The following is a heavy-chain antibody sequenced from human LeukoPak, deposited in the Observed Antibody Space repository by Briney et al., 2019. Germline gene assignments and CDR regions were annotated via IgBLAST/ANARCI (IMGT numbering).Heavy chain of an antibody. D-gene: IGHD3-10*01. V-gene: IGHV1-8*03. J-gene: IGHJ6*03. CDR1: GYTFTSYD. Sequence: ASVKVSCKASGYTFTSYDINWVRQATGQGLEWMGWMNPNSGNTGYAQKFQGRVTITRNTSISTAYMELSSLRSEDTAVYYCARGLNMVRGVIDYYYYYMDVWGKGTTVTVSS. CDR2: MNPNSGNT. CDR3: ARGLNMVRGVIDYYYYYMDV.